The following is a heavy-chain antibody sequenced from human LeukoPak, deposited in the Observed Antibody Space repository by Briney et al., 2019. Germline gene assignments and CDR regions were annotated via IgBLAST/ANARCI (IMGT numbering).Heavy chain of an antibody. V-gene: IGHV3-48*03. CDR3: ARESPPQYSYDSSSYLGPMDAFDI. CDR2: ISSSGNTI. Sequence: PGRSLRLSCAASGFTFGSYEMNWVRQAPGKGLDWVSYISSSGNTIYYADSVKGRFTISRDNAKNSLYLQMNSLRAEDTAVYYCARESPPQYSYDSSSYLGPMDAFDIWGQGTMVTVSS. D-gene: IGHD3-22*01. CDR1: GFTFGSYE. J-gene: IGHJ3*02.